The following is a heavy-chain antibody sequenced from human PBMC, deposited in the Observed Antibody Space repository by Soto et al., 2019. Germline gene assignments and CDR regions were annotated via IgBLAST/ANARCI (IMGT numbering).Heavy chain of an antibody. CDR2: IIPILGIA. V-gene: IGHV1-69*02. D-gene: IGHD1-20*01. J-gene: IGHJ4*02. CDR1: GGTFSSYT. Sequence: QVQLVQSGAEVKKPGSSVKVSCKASGGTFSSYTISWVRQAPGQGLEWMGRIIPILGIANYAQKFQGRVTITADKPTSTAYMELSSLRAEDTAVYYCARGHNWEIDYWGQGTLVTVSS. CDR3: ARGHNWEIDY.